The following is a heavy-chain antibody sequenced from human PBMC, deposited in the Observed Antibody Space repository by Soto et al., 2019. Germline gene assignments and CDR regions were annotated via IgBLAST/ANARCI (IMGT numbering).Heavy chain of an antibody. CDR3: ARCYCSVGSCFTCWHFDL. J-gene: IGHJ2*01. D-gene: IGHD2-15*01. CDR2: ISIEKGDT. CDR1: GYSFDTFG. Sequence: QVQVVQSGAEVKKPGASGKVACKASGYSFDTFGMSWVRQAPGQGLEWMGWISIEKGDTNSAQKFKDRVTMTTDTSTSTAYMELRSLTSDDTAVYYCARCYCSVGSCFTCWHFDLWGRGTLVTVSS. V-gene: IGHV1-18*01.